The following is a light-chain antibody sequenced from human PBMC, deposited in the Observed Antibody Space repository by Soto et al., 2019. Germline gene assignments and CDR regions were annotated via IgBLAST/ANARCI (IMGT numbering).Light chain of an antibody. V-gene: IGLV2-14*01. J-gene: IGLJ1*01. CDR2: EVI. Sequence: QSALTQPASVSGSPGQSITISCTGTSSDVGGYNYVSWYQHHPGKAPKLMIFEVINRPSGVSHRFSGSKSGNTASLTISGLQAEDDADYYCSSYTSSSTYVFGTGTTVTVL. CDR1: SSDVGGYNY. CDR3: SSYTSSSTYV.